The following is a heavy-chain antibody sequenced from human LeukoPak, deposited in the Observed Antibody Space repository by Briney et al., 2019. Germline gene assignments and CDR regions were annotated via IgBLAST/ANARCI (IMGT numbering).Heavy chain of an antibody. Sequence: TGGSLRLSCAAPGFTFSSYAMGWVRQAPGKGLEWVSSVSGSGGSTYYADSVKGRFTISRDNSNNTLYLQMNSLRAEDTAVYYCAKGNGYRVYNWFDPWGQGTLVTVSS. D-gene: IGHD1-1*01. CDR3: AKGNGYRVYNWFDP. J-gene: IGHJ5*02. V-gene: IGHV3-23*01. CDR2: VSGSGGST. CDR1: GFTFSSYA.